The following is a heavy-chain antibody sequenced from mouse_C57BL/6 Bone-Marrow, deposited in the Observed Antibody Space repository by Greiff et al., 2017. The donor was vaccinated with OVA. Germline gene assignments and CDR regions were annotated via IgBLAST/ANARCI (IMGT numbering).Heavy chain of an antibody. J-gene: IGHJ4*01. CDR1: GFSLTSYG. V-gene: IGHV2-6*03. D-gene: IGHD2-5*01. CDR2: IWSDGST. CDR3: ARPPIVTPYAMDY. Sequence: VKLMESGPGLVAPSQSLSITCTVSGFSLTSYGVHWVRQPPGKGLEWLVVIWSDGSTTYNSALKSRLSISKDNSKSQVFLKMNSLQTDDTAMYYCARPPIVTPYAMDYWGQGTSVTVSS.